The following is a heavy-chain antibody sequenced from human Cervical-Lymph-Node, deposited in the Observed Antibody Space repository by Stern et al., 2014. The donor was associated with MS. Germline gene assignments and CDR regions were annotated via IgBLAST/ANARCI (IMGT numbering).Heavy chain of an antibody. CDR3: ARAQNYYYGMDV. Sequence: DVKLVDSGGGLVKPGGSLRLSCAASGFTFSSFGMNWVRQAPGKGLEWVSYISSSSGYIYYADSVKGRFTISRDYAEDSLYLQMNSLRAEDTAVYYCARAQNYYYGMDVWGQGTTVTVSS. CDR1: GFTFSSFG. V-gene: IGHV3-21*01. CDR2: ISSSSGYI. J-gene: IGHJ6*02.